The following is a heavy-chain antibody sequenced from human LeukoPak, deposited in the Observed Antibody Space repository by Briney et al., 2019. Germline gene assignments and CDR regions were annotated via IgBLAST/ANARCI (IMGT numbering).Heavy chain of an antibody. Sequence: PGGSLRLSCAASGFTFSSYATSWVRQAPGKGLEWVSAISGSGGSTYYADSVKGRFTISRDNSKNTLYLQMNSLRAEDTAVYYCAKDPYSSSWYNWFDPWGQGTLVTVSS. CDR2: ISGSGGST. CDR3: AKDPYSSSWYNWFDP. V-gene: IGHV3-23*01. CDR1: GFTFSSYA. D-gene: IGHD6-13*01. J-gene: IGHJ5*02.